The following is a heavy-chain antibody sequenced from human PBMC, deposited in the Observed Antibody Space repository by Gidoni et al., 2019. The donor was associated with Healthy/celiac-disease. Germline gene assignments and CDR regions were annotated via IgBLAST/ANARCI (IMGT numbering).Heavy chain of an antibody. Sequence: QVQLVESGGGVVQPGRSLRLSCAASGFTFRSYAMHWVRQAPGKGLEWVAVISYDGSNKYYADSVKGRFTISRDNSKNTLYLQMNSLRAEDTAVYYCARGDSSWAYYYYYYGMDVWGQGTTVTVSS. V-gene: IGHV3-30-3*01. D-gene: IGHD6-13*01. CDR1: GFTFRSYA. CDR3: ARGDSSWAYYYYYYGMDV. J-gene: IGHJ6*02. CDR2: ISYDGSNK.